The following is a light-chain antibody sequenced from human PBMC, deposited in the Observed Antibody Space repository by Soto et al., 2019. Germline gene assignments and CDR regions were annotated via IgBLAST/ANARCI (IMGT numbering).Light chain of an antibody. V-gene: IGKV1-27*01. CDR3: QEYDGAPFT. Sequence: DIQMTQSPSSLSASVGDRVTITCRASQDISNFLAWYQQKPGKIPKLLIYAESTLQSGVPSRFSASGSGTDFTLTISRLQPEDVAPYYSQEYDGAPFTFGSGTKVDFK. J-gene: IGKJ3*01. CDR1: QDISNF. CDR2: AES.